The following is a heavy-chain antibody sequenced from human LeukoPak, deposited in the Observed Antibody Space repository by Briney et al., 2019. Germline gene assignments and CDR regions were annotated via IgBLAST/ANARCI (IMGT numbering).Heavy chain of an antibody. CDR1: GGSISSVSYY. J-gene: IGHJ3*02. CDR2: IYTSGST. Sequence: PSETLSLTCTVSGGSISSVSYYWSWIRQPAGKGLEWIGRIYTSGSTNYNPSLKSRVTISVDTSKNQFSLRLTSVTAADTAVYYCASRGMVRGAMGAFDIWGQGTMVTVSS. CDR3: ASRGMVRGAMGAFDI. V-gene: IGHV4-61*02. D-gene: IGHD3-10*01.